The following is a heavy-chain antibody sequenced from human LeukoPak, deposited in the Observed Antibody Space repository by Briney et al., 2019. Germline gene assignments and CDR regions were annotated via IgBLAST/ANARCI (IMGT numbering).Heavy chain of an antibody. CDR1: GGSISSHY. D-gene: IGHD3-10*01. CDR2: IYYSGST. J-gene: IGHJ6*04. Sequence: PSETLSLTCTVSGGSISSHYWSWIRQPPGKGLEWIGYIYYSGSTNYNPSLKSRVTISVDTSKNQFSLKLSSVTAADTAVNYCARDLGMVRGVMYGMDVWGKGTTVTVSS. CDR3: ARDLGMVRGVMYGMDV. V-gene: IGHV4-59*11.